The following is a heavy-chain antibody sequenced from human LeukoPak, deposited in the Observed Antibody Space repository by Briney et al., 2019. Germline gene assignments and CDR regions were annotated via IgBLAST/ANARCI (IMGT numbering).Heavy chain of an antibody. J-gene: IGHJ4*02. CDR1: DGSFSGYY. V-gene: IGHV4-34*01. D-gene: IGHD3-10*01. CDR3: ARRRGVPLSYLDY. CDR2: INHSGST. Sequence: PSETLSLTCAVYDGSFSGYYWSWIRQPPGKGLEWIGEINHSGSTNYNPSLKSRVTISVDTSKNQFSLKLSSVTAADTAVYYCARRRGVPLSYLDYWGQGTLVTVSS.